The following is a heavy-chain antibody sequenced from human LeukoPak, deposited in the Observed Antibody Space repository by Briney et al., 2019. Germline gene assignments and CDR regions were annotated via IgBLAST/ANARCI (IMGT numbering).Heavy chain of an antibody. J-gene: IGHJ4*02. V-gene: IGHV3-21*04. CDR3: ASSLWFGSYFDY. Sequence: GGSLRLSCAASGFTFSSYSMNWVRQAPGKGLEWVSSISSSSSYIYYADSVKGRFTISRDNAKNSLYLQMNSLRAEDTAVYYCASSLWFGSYFDYWGQGTLVTVSS. CDR2: ISSSSSYI. D-gene: IGHD3-10*01. CDR1: GFTFSSYS.